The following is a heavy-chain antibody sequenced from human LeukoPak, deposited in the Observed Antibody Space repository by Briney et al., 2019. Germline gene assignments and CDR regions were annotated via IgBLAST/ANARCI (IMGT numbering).Heavy chain of an antibody. Sequence: GGSLRLSCAASGFTFSNAWMSWVRQAPGKGLEWVGRIKSKTDGGTTDYAAPVKGRFSISRDDSKNTLYLQMNSLRAEDTAVYYCAKIPPQNTVTTWLDYWGQGTLVTVSS. J-gene: IGHJ4*02. D-gene: IGHD4-17*01. CDR1: GFTFSNAW. CDR3: AKIPPQNTVTTWLDY. V-gene: IGHV3-15*01. CDR2: IKSKTDGGTT.